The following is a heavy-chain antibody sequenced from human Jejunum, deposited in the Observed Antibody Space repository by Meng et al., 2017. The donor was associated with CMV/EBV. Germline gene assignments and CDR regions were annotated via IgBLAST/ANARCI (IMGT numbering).Heavy chain of an antibody. D-gene: IGHD3-16*01. CDR2: DCGGGSST. V-gene: IGHV3-23*03. J-gene: IGHJ4*02. CDR3: AKKMYGGGSACKKGFDY. Sequence: FHYSGYAMSGVREAPVKGVEGRGMDCGGGSSTYYEDTVKERFAEARDNSKNTMWLQMNNLRAEDTTLYDCAKKMYGGGSACKKGFDYWGQGTLVTVSS. CDR1: FHYSGYA.